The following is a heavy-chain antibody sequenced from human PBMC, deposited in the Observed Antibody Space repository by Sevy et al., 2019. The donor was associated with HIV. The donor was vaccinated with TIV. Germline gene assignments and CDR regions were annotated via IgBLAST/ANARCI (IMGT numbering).Heavy chain of an antibody. CDR3: AKDSSYYDFWSGSLYYYYGMDV. CDR1: GFTFSSYG. J-gene: IGHJ6*02. CDR2: ISYDGSNK. D-gene: IGHD3-3*01. V-gene: IGHV3-30*18. Sequence: GGSLRLSCVASGFTFSSYGMHWVRQAPGKGLEWVAVISYDGSNKYYADSVKGTFTISRDNSKNTLYLQMNSLRAEDTAMYYCAKDSSYYDFWSGSLYYYYGMDVWGQGTTVTVSS.